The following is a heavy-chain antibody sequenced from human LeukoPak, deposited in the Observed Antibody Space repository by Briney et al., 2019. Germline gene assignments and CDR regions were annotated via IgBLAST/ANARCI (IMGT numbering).Heavy chain of an antibody. CDR1: GFTFSSYD. V-gene: IGHV3-23*01. CDR2: ISDSGDST. D-gene: IGHD6-19*01. CDR3: AKIQGWFNAAFQI. J-gene: IGHJ3*02. Sequence: AGGSLRLSCAASGFTFSSYDMHWVRQATGKGLEWVSGISDSGDSTHYADSVKGRFTISRDISKNTLFLQMNSLRAEDTAVYYCAKIQGWFNAAFQIGGQGTMVTVSS.